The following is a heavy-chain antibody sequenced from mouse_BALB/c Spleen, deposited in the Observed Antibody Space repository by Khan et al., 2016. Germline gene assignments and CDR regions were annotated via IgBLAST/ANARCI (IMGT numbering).Heavy chain of an antibody. CDR2: ISYSGST. CDR1: GYSITSDYA. CDR3: ARGYYDV. Sequence: LQESGPGLVKPSQSLSLTCTVTGYSITSDYAWNWIRQFPGNKLEWMGYISYSGSTSYNPSLKSRISITRDTSKNQFFLQLNSVTTEDTATYYCARGYYDVWGAGTTVTVSS. J-gene: IGHJ1*01. V-gene: IGHV3-2*02.